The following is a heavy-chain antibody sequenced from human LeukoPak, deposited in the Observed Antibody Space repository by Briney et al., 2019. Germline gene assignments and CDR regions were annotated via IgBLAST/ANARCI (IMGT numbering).Heavy chain of an antibody. CDR3: ARVGWLGYFDY. Sequence: SETLSLTCTVYGGSFSGYYWSWIRQPPGKGLEWIGEINHSGSTNYNPSLKSRVTISVDTSKNQFSLKLSSVTAADTAVYYCARVGWLGYFDYWGQGTLVTVSS. V-gene: IGHV4-34*01. CDR1: GGSFSGYY. J-gene: IGHJ4*02. CDR2: INHSGST. D-gene: IGHD3-9*01.